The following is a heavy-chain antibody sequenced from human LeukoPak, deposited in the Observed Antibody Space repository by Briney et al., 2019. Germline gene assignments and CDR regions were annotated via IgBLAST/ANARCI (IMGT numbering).Heavy chain of an antibody. CDR3: AKDRETTASGTFDF. Sequence: GGSLTLSCAASGFTFNNYGMHYVRQAPGKGLEWVAVISDDGRNKNYADSVKGRFTISRDSSNNTLYLQMNSLRAEDTGVYFCAKDRETTASGTFDFRGQGTLVTVSS. CDR1: GFTFNNYG. CDR2: ISDDGRNK. V-gene: IGHV3-30*18. D-gene: IGHD6-13*01. J-gene: IGHJ4*02.